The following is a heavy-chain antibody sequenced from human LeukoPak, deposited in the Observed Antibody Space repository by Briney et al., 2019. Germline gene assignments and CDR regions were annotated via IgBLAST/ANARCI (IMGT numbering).Heavy chain of an antibody. Sequence: GGSLRLSCAASGFTFSSYSMNWVRQAPGKGLEWVSSISSSSSYIYYADSVKGRFTFSRDNAKNSLYLQMNSLRAEDTAVYYCARMGRIVAPGTDAFDIWGQGTMVTVSS. CDR2: ISSSSSYI. CDR1: GFTFSSYS. V-gene: IGHV3-21*01. J-gene: IGHJ3*02. D-gene: IGHD5-12*01. CDR3: ARMGRIVAPGTDAFDI.